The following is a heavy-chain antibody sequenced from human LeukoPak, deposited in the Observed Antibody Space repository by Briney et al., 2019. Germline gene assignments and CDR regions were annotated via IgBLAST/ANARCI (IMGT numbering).Heavy chain of an antibody. D-gene: IGHD2-21*02. CDR3: ARDIRTVVTTQGHGFDY. CDR1: GFTFSSYE. V-gene: IGHV3-48*03. J-gene: IGHJ4*02. CDR2: ISSSGSNI. Sequence: PGGSLRLSCAASGFTFSSYEMNWVRQAPGKGLEWVSYISSSGSNIYYADSVKGRFTISRDNAKNSLYLQMNSLGAEDTAVYYCARDIRTVVTTQGHGFDYWGQGTLVTVSS.